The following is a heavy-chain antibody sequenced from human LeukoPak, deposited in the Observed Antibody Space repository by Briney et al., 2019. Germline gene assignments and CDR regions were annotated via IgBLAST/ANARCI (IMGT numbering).Heavy chain of an antibody. J-gene: IGHJ3*02. Sequence: PGGSLRLSCAASGFTFSSYAMTWVRQAPGKGLEWVSGISGSGGATYYADSVQGRFTISRDNSRNILYLQMNSLRDEDTALYCCAKDRIGVLPDAFDIWGQGTMVTVSS. CDR3: AKDRIGVLPDAFDI. V-gene: IGHV3-23*01. D-gene: IGHD3-3*01. CDR1: GFTFSSYA. CDR2: ISGSGGAT.